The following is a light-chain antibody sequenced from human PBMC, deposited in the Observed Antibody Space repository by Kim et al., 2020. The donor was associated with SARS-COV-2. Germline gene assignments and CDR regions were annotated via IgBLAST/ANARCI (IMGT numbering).Light chain of an antibody. V-gene: IGKV1-5*03. Sequence: ASLGDRVTITCRASQSISSWLAWYQQKPGKAPKLLIYKASSLESGVPSRFSGSGSGTEFTLTISSLQPDDFATYYCQQYNSYSRTFGGGTKVDIK. J-gene: IGKJ4*01. CDR1: QSISSW. CDR2: KAS. CDR3: QQYNSYSRT.